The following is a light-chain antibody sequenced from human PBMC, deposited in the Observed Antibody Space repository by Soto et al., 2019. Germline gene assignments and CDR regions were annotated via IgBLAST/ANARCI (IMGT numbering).Light chain of an antibody. CDR3: QHYDSSPTLT. Sequence: EVVLTQSPGTLSLSPGERATLSCRASQSFSSSYLAWYQQRPGQPPRLLIYGGSSRATGIPDRFSGSGSGTDFTLTISRLEPEDSAVYYCQHYDSSPTLTFGQGTKVEFK. V-gene: IGKV3-20*01. CDR1: QSFSSSY. CDR2: GGS. J-gene: IGKJ1*01.